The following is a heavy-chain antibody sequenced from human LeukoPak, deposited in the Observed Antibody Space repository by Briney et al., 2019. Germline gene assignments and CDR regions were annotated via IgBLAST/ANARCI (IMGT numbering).Heavy chain of an antibody. CDR1: GGFISRYD. V-gene: IGHV4-4*07. CDR2: VYSSGTT. J-gene: IGHJ2*01. CDR3: ARVRVGDTTHWIFDL. D-gene: IGHD1-26*01. Sequence: SETLSLTCTVSGGFISRYDWSWIRQPAGKGLEWLGRVYSSGTTNFNPSLTSRLSISVDTSKNQFSLEVTSVTAADTAVYYCARVRVGDTTHWIFDLWGRGTLVTVST.